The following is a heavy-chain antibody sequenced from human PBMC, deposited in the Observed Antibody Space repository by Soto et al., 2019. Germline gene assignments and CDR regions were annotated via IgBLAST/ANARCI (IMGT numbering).Heavy chain of an antibody. CDR2: IIPILGIA. Sequence: SVKVSCHASGGNFSSYTISWVRQAPGQGFEWMGRIIPILGIANYAQKFQGRVTITADKSTSTAYMELSSLRSEDTAVYYCASGYYDILTGNQWYFDYWGQGTLVTVSS. CDR3: ASGYYDILTGNQWYFDY. J-gene: IGHJ4*02. D-gene: IGHD3-9*01. V-gene: IGHV1-69*02. CDR1: GGNFSSYT.